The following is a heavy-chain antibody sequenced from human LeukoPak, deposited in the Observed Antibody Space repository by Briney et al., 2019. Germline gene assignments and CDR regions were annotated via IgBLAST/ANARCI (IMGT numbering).Heavy chain of an antibody. CDR3: ARGIGYISSWPNWYFDR. CDR1: GFTLSSYA. D-gene: IGHD6-13*01. V-gene: IGHV3-21*01. CDR2: ISRDNDDV. Sequence: PGGSLRLSCAASGFTLSSYALTWVRQGPGKGLEWVASISRDNDDVYYADSMKGRFTISRDNAKRSLYLEMNSLRAEDTAVYYCARGIGYISSWPNWYFDRWAGAPWSLSPQ. J-gene: IGHJ2*01.